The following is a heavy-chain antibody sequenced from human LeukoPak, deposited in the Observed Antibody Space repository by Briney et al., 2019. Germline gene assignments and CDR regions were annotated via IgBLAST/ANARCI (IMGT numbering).Heavy chain of an antibody. V-gene: IGHV4-31*03. CDR2: IYYSGNT. CDR1: GGSISSGGYY. Sequence: SETLSLTCTVSGGSISSGGYYWSWIRQHPGKGLEWIGYIYYSGNTYYNPSLKSRVIISVDTSKNQFSLKLSSVTAADTAVYYCARSHHYCSGGSCYSPNWFDPWGQGTLVTVSS. D-gene: IGHD2-15*01. CDR3: ARSHHYCSGGSCYSPNWFDP. J-gene: IGHJ5*02.